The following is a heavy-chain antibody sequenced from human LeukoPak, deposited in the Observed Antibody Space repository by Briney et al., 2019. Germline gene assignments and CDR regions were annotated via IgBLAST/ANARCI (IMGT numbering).Heavy chain of an antibody. CDR1: GFTVSSNY. CDR3: ARDSSGRYVGVGSDY. CDR2: MNQDGSRN. D-gene: IGHD6-19*01. V-gene: IGHV3-7*01. Sequence: GGSLRLSCVASGFTVSSNYMSWVRQAPGKGLEWVATMNQDGSRNYYVDSVKGRFTISRDNAKNSLYLQMSSLRAEDTAVYYCARDSSGRYVGVGSDYWGQGSLVTVSS. J-gene: IGHJ4*02.